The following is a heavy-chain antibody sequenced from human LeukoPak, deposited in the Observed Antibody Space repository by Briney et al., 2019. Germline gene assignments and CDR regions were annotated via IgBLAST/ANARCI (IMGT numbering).Heavy chain of an antibody. CDR1: GYSISSGFY. V-gene: IGHV4-38-2*02. Sequence: SETLSLTCSVSGYSISSGFYWGWIRQPPGKGLEWIGSIFHSGSTYYNPSFKSRVTISVDTSKNQFSLKLSSVTAADTAVYYCARANYYDSSGYSRGAFDIWGQGTMVTVSS. CDR3: ARANYYDSSGYSRGAFDI. CDR2: IFHSGST. D-gene: IGHD3-22*01. J-gene: IGHJ3*02.